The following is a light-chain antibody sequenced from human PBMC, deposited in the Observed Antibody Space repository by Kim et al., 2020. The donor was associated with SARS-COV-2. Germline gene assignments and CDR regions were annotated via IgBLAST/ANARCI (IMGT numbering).Light chain of an antibody. V-gene: IGLV1-40*01. J-gene: IGLJ2*01. CDR3: QSYDSLSAHVV. CDR1: SANIGAGYD. Sequence: QRVTIACTGSSANIGAGYDVHWYQQLPGTAPKLLIYGNSNRPSGVPDRFSGSKSGTSASLAITGLQAEDEADYYCQSYDSLSAHVVFGGGTQLTVL. CDR2: GNS.